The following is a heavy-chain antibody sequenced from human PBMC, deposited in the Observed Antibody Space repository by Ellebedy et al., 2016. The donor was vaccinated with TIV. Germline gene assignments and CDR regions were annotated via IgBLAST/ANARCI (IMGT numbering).Heavy chain of an antibody. CDR2: VNHSGRT. V-gene: IGHV4-34*01. D-gene: IGHD1-1*01. CDR1: GGSFIPHY. J-gene: IGHJ6*02. CDR3: VRGQREYTQKPGYYHYDGMDV. Sequence: SQTLSLTCGVYGGSFIPHYWSWIRQTPGKGLEWIGEVNHSGRTNYTPFLKSRVNISVDTSKRQLSLTLTFVTAADTAVYYCVRGQREYTQKPGYYHYDGMDVWGQGTTVTVSS.